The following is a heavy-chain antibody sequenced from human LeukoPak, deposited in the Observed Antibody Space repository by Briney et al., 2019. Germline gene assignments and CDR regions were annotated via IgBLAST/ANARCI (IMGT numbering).Heavy chain of an antibody. V-gene: IGHV1-18*01. CDR3: ARSYCSSSSCDWFDY. CDR1: SYTFTSYG. CDR2: ISAYNGNT. J-gene: IGHJ4*02. D-gene: IGHD2-15*01. Sequence: ASVKVSCKASSYTFTSYGISWVRQAPGQGLEWMGWISAYNGNTNYAQKLQGRVTMTADTSTSTAYMELRSLRSDDTAVYYCARSYCSSSSCDWFDYWGQGTLVTVSS.